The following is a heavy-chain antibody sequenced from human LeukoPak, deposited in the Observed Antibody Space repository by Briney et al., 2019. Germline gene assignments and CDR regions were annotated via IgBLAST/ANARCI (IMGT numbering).Heavy chain of an antibody. J-gene: IGHJ3*02. CDR2: INQDGSEK. CDR1: GFTFSSYA. CDR3: ARDPTVHQGSDAFDI. D-gene: IGHD4-4*01. Sequence: GGSLRLPCAASGFTFSSYAMSWVRQAPGKGLEWVANINQDGSEKYYVDSVKGRFTISRDNAKNSLYLQMNSLRAEDTAVYYCARDPTVHQGSDAFDIWGQGTMVTVSS. V-gene: IGHV3-7*01.